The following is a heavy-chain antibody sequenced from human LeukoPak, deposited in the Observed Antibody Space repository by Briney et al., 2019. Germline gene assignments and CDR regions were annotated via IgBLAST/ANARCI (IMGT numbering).Heavy chain of an antibody. CDR1: GYTFSDFS. D-gene: IGHD3-22*01. CDR3: VRLRRNNDRSGYYYYYDY. Sequence: PGGSLRLSCAASGYTFSDFSVNWVRQAPGKGLVWVSSISVRSNYRYYADSVRGRFTISRDDARDSLFLQMNSLRAEDTAVYFCVRLRRNNDRSGYYYYYDYWGQGTLVTVSS. CDR2: ISVRSNYR. J-gene: IGHJ4*02. V-gene: IGHV3-21*01.